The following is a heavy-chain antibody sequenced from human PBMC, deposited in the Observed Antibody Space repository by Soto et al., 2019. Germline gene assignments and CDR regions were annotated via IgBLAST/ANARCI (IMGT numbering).Heavy chain of an antibody. J-gene: IGHJ6*02. D-gene: IGHD2-2*01. Sequence: ESGGGWVQPGGSLRLSCAASGFRFSTYDMNWVRQAPGKGLEWLSYITTSSSSIKYADSVKGRFTVSRDDAKNSLYLQMSSLRDDDTAAYYCARDPQRGYSGLDVWGQGTTVSVSS. CDR1: GFRFSTYD. CDR2: ITTSSSSI. CDR3: ARDPQRGYSGLDV. V-gene: IGHV3-48*02.